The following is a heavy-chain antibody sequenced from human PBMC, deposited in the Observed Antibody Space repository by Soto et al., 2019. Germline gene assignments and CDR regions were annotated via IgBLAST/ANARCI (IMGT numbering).Heavy chain of an antibody. V-gene: IGHV1-8*01. CDR3: ARCWRRKITIKGDDAFDF. D-gene: IGHD3-3*01. Sequence: GASVKVSCKASGYTFTSYDINWVRQATGQGLEWMGWMNPNSGNTGYAQKFQGRVTMTRNTSISTAYMELSSLRSEDTAVYYCARCWRRKITIKGDDAFDFWGQGTMVTVSS. CDR1: GYTFTSYD. J-gene: IGHJ3*01. CDR2: MNPNSGNT.